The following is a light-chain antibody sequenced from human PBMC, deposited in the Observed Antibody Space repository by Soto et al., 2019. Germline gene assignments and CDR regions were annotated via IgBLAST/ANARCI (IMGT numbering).Light chain of an antibody. CDR1: QSVSSSY. J-gene: IGKJ5*01. CDR3: QHFGGTTST. V-gene: IGKV3-20*01. CDR2: GAS. Sequence: EIVLTQSPGTLSLSPGERATLSCRASQSVSSSYLAWYQQRPGQTPSLLIYGASTRATGIPDRFSGSGSGTHFTLTISRLEPGDFAVYYCQHFGGTTSTFGQGTRLEIK.